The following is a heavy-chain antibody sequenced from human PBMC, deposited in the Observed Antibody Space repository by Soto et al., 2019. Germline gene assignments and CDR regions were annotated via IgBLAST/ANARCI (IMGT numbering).Heavy chain of an antibody. CDR1: GGTFSSYA. Sequence: QVQLVQSGAEVKKPGSSVKVSCKASGGTFSSYAISWVRQAPGQGLEWMGGIIPIFGTANYAQKFQGRVTITPDEATRTPYRELRSLRSVDTAVYYWVMDYYGSGSYYNGLGGDYWVQGTLVTVSS. D-gene: IGHD3-10*01. V-gene: IGHV1-69*01. CDR3: VMDYYGSGSYYNGLGGDY. CDR2: IIPIFGTA. J-gene: IGHJ4*02.